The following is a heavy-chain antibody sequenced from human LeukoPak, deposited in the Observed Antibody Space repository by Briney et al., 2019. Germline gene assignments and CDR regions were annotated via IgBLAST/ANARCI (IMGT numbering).Heavy chain of an antibody. CDR3: ARGGIVVVPAANWFDP. Sequence: ASVKVSCKASGYTFTDSYIHWVRQAPGQGLEWMGWINPNSGGTNYAQKFQGRVTMTRDTSISTAYMELSRLRSDDTAVYYCARGGIVVVPAANWFDPWGQGTLVTVSS. CDR2: INPNSGGT. J-gene: IGHJ5*02. V-gene: IGHV1-2*02. CDR1: GYTFTDSY. D-gene: IGHD2-2*01.